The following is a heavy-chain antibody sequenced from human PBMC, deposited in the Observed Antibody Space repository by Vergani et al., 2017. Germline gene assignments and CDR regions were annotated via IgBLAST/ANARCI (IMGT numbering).Heavy chain of an antibody. CDR1: GYSFTSYW. CDR2: IYPGDSDT. D-gene: IGHD6-13*01. J-gene: IGHJ4*02. Sequence: EVPLVQSGAEVKKPGESLKLFCKGSGYSFTSYWIGWVRQMPGKGLVWMGIIYPGDSDTRYSPSFQGLVTISADKSISTAYLEWSSLKASDTAMYYCARSSGAQQLVFDYWGQGTLVTVSS. V-gene: IGHV5-51*03. CDR3: ARSSGAQQLVFDY.